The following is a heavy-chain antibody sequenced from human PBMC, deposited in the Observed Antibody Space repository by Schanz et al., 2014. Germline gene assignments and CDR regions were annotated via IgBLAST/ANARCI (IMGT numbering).Heavy chain of an antibody. J-gene: IGHJ2*01. D-gene: IGHD6-19*01. Sequence: QVQLVQSGAEVKKPGSSMKVSCKASGGTFNSYTINWVRQAPGQGLEWMGRIIPILGIANYAQKFQGRVTITADKSTSTASMELSSLRSDDTAVYYCARLSVAGRPHVNYWYFDLWGRGTLXTVSS. V-gene: IGHV1-69*02. CDR2: IIPILGIA. CDR3: ARLSVAGRPHVNYWYFDL. CDR1: GGTFNSYT.